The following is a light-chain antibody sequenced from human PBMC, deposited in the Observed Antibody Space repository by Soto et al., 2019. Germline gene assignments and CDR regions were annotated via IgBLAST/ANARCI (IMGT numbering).Light chain of an antibody. CDR2: DAS. CDR3: QQYDNLPLT. V-gene: IGKV1-33*01. CDR1: QDIKNY. Sequence: DIQMTQSPSSLSASVGDRVTITCQASQDIKNYLNWYQQKSGKAPKLLIYDASDLETGVPSRFSGSGSGTDFTFNINSLQPEDIATYCCQQYDNLPLTLGGGTKVDIK. J-gene: IGKJ4*01.